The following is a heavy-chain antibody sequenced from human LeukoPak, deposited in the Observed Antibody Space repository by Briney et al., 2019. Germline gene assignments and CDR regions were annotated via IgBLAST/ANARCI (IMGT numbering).Heavy chain of an antibody. CDR3: ARDKYRDAVDY. CDR2: IKQDGSEK. CDR1: GFTFSSYS. D-gene: IGHD2-2*01. J-gene: IGHJ4*02. V-gene: IGHV3-7*01. Sequence: GGSLRLSCAASGFTFSSYSMNWVRQAPGKGLEWVANIKQDGSEKYYVDSVKGRFTISRDNAKNSLYLQMNSLRAEDTAVYYCARDKYRDAVDYWGQGTLVTVSS.